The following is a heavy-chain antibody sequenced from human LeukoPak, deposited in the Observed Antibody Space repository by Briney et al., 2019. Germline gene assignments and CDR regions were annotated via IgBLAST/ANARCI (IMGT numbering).Heavy chain of an antibody. Sequence: SETLSLTCAVYGGSFSGYYWSWIRQPPGKGLEGIGEINHSGSTNYNPSLKSRVTISVDTSKNQFSLKLSSVTAADTAVYYCARVVPDCSSTSCYIDYWGQGTLVTVSS. J-gene: IGHJ4*02. V-gene: IGHV4-34*01. D-gene: IGHD2-2*02. CDR3: ARVVPDCSSTSCYIDY. CDR1: GGSFSGYY. CDR2: INHSGST.